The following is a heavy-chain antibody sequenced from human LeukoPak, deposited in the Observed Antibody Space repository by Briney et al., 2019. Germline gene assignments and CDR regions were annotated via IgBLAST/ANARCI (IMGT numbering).Heavy chain of an antibody. J-gene: IGHJ3*02. Sequence: TGGSLRLSCAASGFTFRDYGMSWVRQAPGKGLEWVSSINTEGVNTHYSDSVKGRFTISRDNSKNTLYLQINSLRSEDTAVYYCARGEDAFDIWGQGTMVTVSS. CDR1: GFTFRDYG. CDR3: ARGEDAFDI. CDR2: INTEGVNT. V-gene: IGHV3-23*01.